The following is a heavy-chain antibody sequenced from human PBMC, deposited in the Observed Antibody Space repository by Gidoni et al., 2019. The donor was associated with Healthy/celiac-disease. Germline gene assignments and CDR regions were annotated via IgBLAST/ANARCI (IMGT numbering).Heavy chain of an antibody. CDR3: ARDHPTDYYYYGMDV. Sequence: QVQLVESGGGLVKPGGSMRLSCAASGFTFSAYYMSWIRQAPGKGLEGFSYISSSGSTIYYADSVKGRFTISRDNAKNSLYLQMNSLRAEDTAVYYCARDHPTDYYYYGMDVWGQGTTVTVSS. J-gene: IGHJ6*02. CDR1: GFTFSAYY. V-gene: IGHV3-11*01. CDR2: ISSSGSTI.